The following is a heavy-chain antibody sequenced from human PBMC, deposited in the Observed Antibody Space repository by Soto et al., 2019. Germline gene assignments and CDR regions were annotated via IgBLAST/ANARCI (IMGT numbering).Heavy chain of an antibody. CDR3: AQDRGWVVVIPSRDS. Sequence: EVQLLDSGGGVVQQGGSLRLSCAASGFTFRNFVMSWVRQAPGKGLEWVSAIRATGGQTFYADSVKGRFTISRDNFKNMLYLQIDSLRDEDTALYFCAQDRGWVVVIPSRDSWGQGTLVTVSS. CDR2: IRATGGQT. D-gene: IGHD2-21*01. V-gene: IGHV3-23*01. J-gene: IGHJ4*02. CDR1: GFTFRNFV.